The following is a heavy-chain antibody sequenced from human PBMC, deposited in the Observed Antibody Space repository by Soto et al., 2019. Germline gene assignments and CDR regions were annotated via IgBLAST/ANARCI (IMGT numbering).Heavy chain of an antibody. D-gene: IGHD3-22*01. J-gene: IGHJ4*01. CDR1: GFTFSNAW. CDR3: TKDSYSSIIVVRFDY. V-gene: IGHV3-15*07. CDR2: IKSKTDGGTP. Sequence: GGSPRLSCAASGFTFSNAWINWDRQAPGKGLEWVGRIKSKTDGGTPHYAAPVKGRFAISRDDSQNMVYLQMNSLKTEDTGIYYCTKDSYSSIIVVRFDYWGHGTLVTVSS.